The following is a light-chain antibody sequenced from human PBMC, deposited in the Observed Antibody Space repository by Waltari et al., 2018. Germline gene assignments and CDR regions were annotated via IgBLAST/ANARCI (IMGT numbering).Light chain of an antibody. CDR3: QQYYSTPFT. CDR2: LAS. J-gene: IGKJ4*01. Sequence: DIVMTQSPDSLAVSLGERATINCKSSQSIFYSSNNKKYLAWYQQKPGQSPKLLSYLASTRESGVPDRFSGSGSGTDFTLTISSLQTEDVAVYYCQQYYSTPFTFGGGTKVEIK. V-gene: IGKV4-1*01. CDR1: QSIFYSSNNKKY.